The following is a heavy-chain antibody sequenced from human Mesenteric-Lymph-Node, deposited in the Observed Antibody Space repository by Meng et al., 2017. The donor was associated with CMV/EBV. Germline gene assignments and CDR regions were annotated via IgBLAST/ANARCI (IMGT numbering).Heavy chain of an antibody. D-gene: IGHD2-21*01. J-gene: IGHJ4*02. CDR1: DFTFSNYG. V-gene: IGHV3-30*02. Sequence: GESLKISCAASDFTFSNYGMHWVRQAPGKGLEWVAFIRYDGSNKYYADSVKGRFTISRDNSKNTLYLQMNSLRAEDTAVYYCARDRSYSGGAGYWGQGTLVTVSS. CDR2: IRYDGSNK. CDR3: ARDRSYSGGAGY.